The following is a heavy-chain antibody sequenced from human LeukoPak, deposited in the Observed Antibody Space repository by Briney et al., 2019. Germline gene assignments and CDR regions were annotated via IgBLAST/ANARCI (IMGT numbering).Heavy chain of an antibody. J-gene: IGHJ4*02. V-gene: IGHV3-30*04. CDR2: ISYDGSNK. CDR1: GFTFSSYA. Sequence: QPGGSLRLSRAASGFTFSSYAMHWVRQAPGKGLEWVAVISYDGSNKYYADSVKGQFTISRDNSKNTLYLQMNSLRAEDTAVYYCARDRYSSSWYYFDYWGQGTLVTVSS. D-gene: IGHD6-13*01. CDR3: ARDRYSSSWYYFDY.